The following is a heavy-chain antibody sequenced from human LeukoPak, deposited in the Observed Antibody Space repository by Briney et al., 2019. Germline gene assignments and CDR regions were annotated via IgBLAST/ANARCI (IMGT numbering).Heavy chain of an antibody. J-gene: IGHJ6*02. V-gene: IGHV1-8*01. CDR1: GYTFTSYD. D-gene: IGHD3-3*01. Sequence: ASVKVSCKASGYTFTSYDINWVRQATGQGLEWMGWMNPNSGNTGYAQKFQGRVTMTRNTSISTAHMELSSLRSEDTAVYYCARGGTQYYDFWSGYSLAPYYYYYGMDVWGQGTTVTVSS. CDR3: ARGGTQYYDFWSGYSLAPYYYYYGMDV. CDR2: MNPNSGNT.